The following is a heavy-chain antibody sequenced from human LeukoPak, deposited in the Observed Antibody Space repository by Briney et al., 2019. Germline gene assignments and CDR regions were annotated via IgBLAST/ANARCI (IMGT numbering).Heavy chain of an antibody. J-gene: IGHJ5*02. Sequence: PGGSLRLSCAASGFTFSDYYMSWIRQAPEKGLEWVSYISSSNYTNYADSVKGRFTIPRDNAKNSLYLQMNSLTAEDTAVYYCARQGNNWFDPWGQGTLVTVSS. CDR1: GFTFSDYY. CDR2: ISSSNYT. V-gene: IGHV3-11*06. CDR3: ARQGNNWFDP.